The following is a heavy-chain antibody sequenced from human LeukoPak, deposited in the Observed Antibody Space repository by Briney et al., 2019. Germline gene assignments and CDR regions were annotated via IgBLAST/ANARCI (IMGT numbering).Heavy chain of an antibody. CDR2: INSDGSDI. V-gene: IGHV3-74*01. CDR3: TQEEICANGVWSSCMDV. Sequence: PGGSLRLSCAVSGFTISSNWMHWVRHAPGGGLLWVSRINSDGSDIIYADSEKGRFTISRHNAKYTLYLQMRSLRVDDTAVYYSTQEEICANGVWSSCMDVWGNGNTVTVSS. J-gene: IGHJ6*03. D-gene: IGHD2-8*01. CDR1: GFTISSNW.